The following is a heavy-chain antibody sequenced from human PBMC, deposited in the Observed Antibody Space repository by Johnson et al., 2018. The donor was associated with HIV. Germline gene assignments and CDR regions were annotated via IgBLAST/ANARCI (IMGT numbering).Heavy chain of an antibody. CDR1: GFTFSSYG. CDR2: IRYDGSNK. D-gene: IGHD6-13*01. CDR3: AKDFGSSSWHAFDV. J-gene: IGHJ3*01. Sequence: VQLVESGGGVVQPGGSLRLSCAASGFTFSSYGMHWVRQAPGKGLEWVAFIRYDGSNKYYADSVKGRFTISRDNSKNTLYLQMNNLRAEDTSVYYCAKDFGSSSWHAFDVWGQGTMVTVSS. V-gene: IGHV3-30*02.